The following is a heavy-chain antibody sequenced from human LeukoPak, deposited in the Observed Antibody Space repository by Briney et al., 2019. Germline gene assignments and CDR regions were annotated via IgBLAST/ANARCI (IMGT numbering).Heavy chain of an antibody. J-gene: IGHJ5*02. CDR3: TTEQLVSGGT. V-gene: IGHV3-15*01. CDR2: IKSKTDGGTT. Sequence: PGGSLRLSCAASGFTFSNAWMSWVRQAPGKGLELGGRIKSKTDGGTTDYAAPVKGRFTISRDDSKNTLYLQMNSLKTEDTAVYYCTTEQLVSGGTWGQGTLVTVSS. CDR1: GFTFSNAW. D-gene: IGHD6-6*01.